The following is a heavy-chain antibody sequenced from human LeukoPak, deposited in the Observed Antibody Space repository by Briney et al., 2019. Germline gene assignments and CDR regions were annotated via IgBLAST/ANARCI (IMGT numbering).Heavy chain of an antibody. Sequence: PGGSLRLSCTTSGFTFGTHTMHWFRQAPGKGLQWIGFIRSSGTTQYAASVKGRFTISRDDPKSIAYLQMNSLKTEDAAVYYCARVSPNTVTTLQYFDYWGQGTLVTVSS. CDR1: GFTFGTHT. CDR2: IRSSGTT. J-gene: IGHJ4*02. V-gene: IGHV3-49*03. D-gene: IGHD4-17*01. CDR3: ARVSPNTVTTLQYFDY.